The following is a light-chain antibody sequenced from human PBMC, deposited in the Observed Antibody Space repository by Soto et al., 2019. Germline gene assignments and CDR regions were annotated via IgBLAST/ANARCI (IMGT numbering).Light chain of an antibody. J-gene: IGKJ1*01. CDR2: GAS. CDR1: QSVGIN. CDR3: QQYTNGPSWT. V-gene: IGKV3-15*01. Sequence: EILMTQSPSTLSVSPGERATLSCRASQSVGINLAWYQQKPGQAPRLLIYGASTRATGIPARFGGSGSGTEFTLTISSLQSEDFAVYYCQQYTNGPSWTFGQGTKVDIK.